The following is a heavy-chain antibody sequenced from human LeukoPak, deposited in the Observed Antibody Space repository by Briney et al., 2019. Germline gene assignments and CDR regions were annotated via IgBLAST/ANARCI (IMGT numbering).Heavy chain of an antibody. CDR3: ARGAPPYSSSWYPLDY. V-gene: IGHV1-46*01. CDR2: VNPSGGST. CDR1: GYTFTSYY. J-gene: IGHJ4*02. D-gene: IGHD6-13*01. Sequence: ASVKVSCKASGYTFTSYYMHWVRQAPGQGLEWMGIVNPSGGSTSYAQKFQGRVTITRDTSTSTVYMELSSLRSEDTAVYYCARGAPPYSSSWYPLDYWGQGTLVTVSS.